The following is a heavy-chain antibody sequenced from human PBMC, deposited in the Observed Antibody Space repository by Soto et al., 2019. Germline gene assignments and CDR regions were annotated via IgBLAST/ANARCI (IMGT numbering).Heavy chain of an antibody. Sequence: QVQLQESGPGLVKPSETLSLNCTVSGGSISSYYWSWIRQPPGKGLDWIGYIYYSGSTNYNPSLKSRVTISVDPSKNQFSLKLSSVPAADTAVYFCARAGGGDYDWYFDLWGRGTLVTVSS. CDR3: ARAGGGDYDWYFDL. V-gene: IGHV4-59*01. CDR1: GGSISSYY. J-gene: IGHJ2*01. CDR2: IYYSGST. D-gene: IGHD4-17*01.